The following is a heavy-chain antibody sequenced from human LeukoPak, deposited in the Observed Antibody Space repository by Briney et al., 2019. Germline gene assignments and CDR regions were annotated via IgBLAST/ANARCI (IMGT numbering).Heavy chain of an antibody. D-gene: IGHD2-2*01. CDR3: AGRHAADIVVVPAAMPEDY. CDR1: GGSISSSSYY. Sequence: NPSETLSLTCTVSGGSISSSSYYWGWLRQPPGKGLEWIGIIYYSGSTYYNPSLKSRVTLSVDTSKNQFSLKLSSVTAADTAVYYCAGRHAADIVVVPAAMPEDYWGQGTLVTVSS. J-gene: IGHJ4*02. V-gene: IGHV4-39*07. CDR2: IYYSGST.